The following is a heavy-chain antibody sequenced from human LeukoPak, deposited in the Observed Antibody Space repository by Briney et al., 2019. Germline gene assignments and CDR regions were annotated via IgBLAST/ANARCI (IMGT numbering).Heavy chain of an antibody. Sequence: EASVKVSCKASGYTFTSYAISWVRQAPGQGLEWMGWISAYNGNTNYAQKLQGRVTMTTDTSTSTAYMGLRSLRSDDTAVYYCAGTTIPKTYYYYMDVWGKGTTVTVSS. CDR1: GYTFTSYA. CDR2: ISAYNGNT. D-gene: IGHD3-3*01. CDR3: AGTTIPKTYYYYMDV. V-gene: IGHV1-18*01. J-gene: IGHJ6*03.